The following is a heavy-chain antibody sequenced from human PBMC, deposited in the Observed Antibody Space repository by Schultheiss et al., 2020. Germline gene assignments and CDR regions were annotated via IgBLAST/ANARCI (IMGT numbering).Heavy chain of an antibody. CDR2: ISGSGGTT. V-gene: IGHV3-23*01. J-gene: IGHJ4*02. CDR3: ARDHHYDFWSGFPFYYFDY. CDR1: GFTFSNFA. Sequence: GGSLRLSCAASGFTFSNFAMTWVRQAPGKGLEWVSAISGSGGTTYYADSVKGRFTISRDNSKNTLYLQMSGLRAEDTAVYFCARDHHYDFWSGFPFYYFDYWGQGTLVTVSS. D-gene: IGHD3-3*01.